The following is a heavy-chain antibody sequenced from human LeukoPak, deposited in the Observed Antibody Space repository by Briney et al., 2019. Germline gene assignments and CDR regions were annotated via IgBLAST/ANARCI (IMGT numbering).Heavy chain of an antibody. Sequence: PGGSLRLSCAASGFTFSSYAMHWVRQAPGKGLEWVAVISYDGSNKYYADSVKGRFTISRDNSKNTLYLQMNSLRAEDTAVYHCARVGPHGSDYYMDVWGNGTTVTISS. D-gene: IGHD2-2*03. J-gene: IGHJ6*03. V-gene: IGHV3-30*04. CDR2: ISYDGSNK. CDR3: ARVGPHGSDYYMDV. CDR1: GFTFSSYA.